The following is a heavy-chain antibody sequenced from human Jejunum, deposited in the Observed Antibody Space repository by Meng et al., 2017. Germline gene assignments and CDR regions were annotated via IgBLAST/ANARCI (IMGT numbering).Heavy chain of an antibody. V-gene: IGHV3-48*03. CDR3: ARKKSYGDYPEDY. CDR2: IGGSGSPI. J-gene: IGHJ4*02. D-gene: IGHD4-17*01. CDR1: GFTFSNYE. Sequence: GGSLRLSCAASGFTFSNYEMNWVRQAPGKGLEWVSYIGGSGSPIFYADSVKGRFTISRDNARNSLYLQMNSLRAEDTAVYYCARKKSYGDYPEDYWGQGTSVTVSS.